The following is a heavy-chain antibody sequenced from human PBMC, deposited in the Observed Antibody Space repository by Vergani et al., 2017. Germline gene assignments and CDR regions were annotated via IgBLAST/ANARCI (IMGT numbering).Heavy chain of an antibody. CDR1: GGSISSGSSY. J-gene: IGHJ3*02. CDR3: AIDDERLDI. CDR2: IYTSGST. Sequence: QVQLQESGPGLVKPSQTLSLTCTVPGGSISSGSSYWSWIRQPAGKGLEWIGRIYTSGSTNYNPSLTSRVTISVDTSKNQFSLKLSSVTAADTAVDYCAIDDERLDIWGQGTMVTVSS. V-gene: IGHV4-61*02.